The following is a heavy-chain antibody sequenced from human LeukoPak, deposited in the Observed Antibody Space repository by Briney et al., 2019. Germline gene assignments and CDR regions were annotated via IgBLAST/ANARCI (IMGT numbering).Heavy chain of an antibody. V-gene: IGHV3-7*01. D-gene: IGHD1-14*01. Sequence: GGSLRLSCAASGFAFSNFWMSWVRQAPGKGLEWVANIKQNGSEETYIDSVKGRFIISRDNAKSSLSLQMNSLRGEDTAVYYCADPGMGYWGQGTLVTVSS. CDR1: GFAFSNFW. CDR2: IKQNGSEE. CDR3: ADPGMGY. J-gene: IGHJ4*02.